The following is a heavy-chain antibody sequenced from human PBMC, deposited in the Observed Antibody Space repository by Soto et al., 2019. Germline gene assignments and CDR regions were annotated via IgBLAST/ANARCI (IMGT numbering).Heavy chain of an antibody. CDR2: IYSGGST. V-gene: IGHV3-53*01. J-gene: IGHJ6*02. CDR3: ARDGGIVVVPAAMGGYYGMDV. CDR1: WFTVSSNY. Sequence: PGGSLRLSCAASWFTVSSNYMSWVRQAPGKGLEWVSVIYSGGSTYYADSVKGRFTISRDNSKNTLYLQMNSLRAEDTAVYYCARDGGIVVVPAAMGGYYGMDVWGQGTTVTV. D-gene: IGHD2-2*01.